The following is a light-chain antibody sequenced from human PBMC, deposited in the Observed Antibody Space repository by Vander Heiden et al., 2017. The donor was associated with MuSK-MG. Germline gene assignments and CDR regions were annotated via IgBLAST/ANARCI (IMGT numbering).Light chain of an antibody. CDR1: QSVLYSVSNKNY. Sequence: DIVMTQSPDSLAVSLGARATINCRSSQSVLYSVSNKNYLAWFQQKPGQPPKLLIYWASTRESGVPDRFSGSGSGTDFTLTISSLQAEDVAIYYCQKYSTTPRTFGQGTKVEIK. CDR2: WAS. V-gene: IGKV4-1*01. J-gene: IGKJ1*01. CDR3: QKYSTTPRT.